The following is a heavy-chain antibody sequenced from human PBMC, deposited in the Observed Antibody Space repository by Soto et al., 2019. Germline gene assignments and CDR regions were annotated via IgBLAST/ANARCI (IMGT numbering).Heavy chain of an antibody. CDR3: VRSSSNWGPDY. D-gene: IGHD7-27*01. CDR2: IWYDGRNK. V-gene: IGHV3-33*01. Sequence: QVQLVESGGGVVQPGRSLRLSCAASGFTFSNYGMHWVRQAPGKGLEWVAVIWYDGRNKYYADSLKGRFTISRDNSKNTLYLQINSLRVEDTAVYYCVRSSSNWGPDYWGQGTLVTVSS. CDR1: GFTFSNYG. J-gene: IGHJ4*02.